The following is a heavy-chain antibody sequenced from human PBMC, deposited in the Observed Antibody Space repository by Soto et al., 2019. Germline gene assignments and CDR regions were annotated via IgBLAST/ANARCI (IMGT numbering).Heavy chain of an antibody. CDR1: GYTFTSYG. J-gene: IGHJ3*02. V-gene: IGHV1-18*04. D-gene: IGHD3-22*01. CDR3: AGATRTYYYDSSGYPLEAFDI. CDR2: ISAYNGNT. Sequence: GASVKVSCKASGYTFTSYGISWVRQAPGQGLEWMGWISAYNGNTNYAQKLQGRVTMTTDTSTSTAYMELRGLRSDDTAVYYCAGATRTYYYDSSGYPLEAFDIWGQGTMVTVSS.